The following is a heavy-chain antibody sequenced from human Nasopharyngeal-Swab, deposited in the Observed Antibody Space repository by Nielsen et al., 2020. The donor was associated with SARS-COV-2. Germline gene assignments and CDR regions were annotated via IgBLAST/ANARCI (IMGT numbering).Heavy chain of an antibody. J-gene: IGHJ4*02. CDR1: GYTLSTYA. CDR2: INAGKGNT. D-gene: IGHD6-19*01. V-gene: IGHV1-3*01. Sequence: ASVKVSCKASGYTLSTYAMYWVRQAPGQRPEFMGWINAGKGNTYYSQKFQGRVRISMDTSANTVYMELSRLRSADTAVYYCARVPAVAASRIDYWGQGTLVTVSS. CDR3: ARVPAVAASRIDY.